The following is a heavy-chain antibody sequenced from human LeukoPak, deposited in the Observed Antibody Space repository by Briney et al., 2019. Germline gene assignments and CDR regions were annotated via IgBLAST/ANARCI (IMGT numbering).Heavy chain of an antibody. CDR3: ARAVGDYDFPDY. V-gene: IGHV1-2*02. D-gene: IGHD5-12*01. Sequence: GASVKVSCKASGYTFSGYYIHWVRQAPGQGLEWMGWINPFTGGTDYAQNFQGRVIMTSDTSISTAYMELSRLRSDDTAGYYCARAVGDYDFPDYWGQGTLVTVSS. CDR1: GYTFSGYY. CDR2: INPFTGGT. J-gene: IGHJ4*02.